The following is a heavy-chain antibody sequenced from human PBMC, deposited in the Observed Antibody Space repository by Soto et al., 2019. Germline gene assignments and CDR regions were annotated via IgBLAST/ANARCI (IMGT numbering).Heavy chain of an antibody. D-gene: IGHD4-4*01. J-gene: IGHJ4*02. CDR1: GGSFSGYY. V-gene: IGHV4-34*01. CDR3: ARVQYPNSPSFDY. Sequence: ETLSLTCAVYGGSFSGYYWSWIRQPPGKGLEWIGEINHSGSTNYNPSLKSRVTISVDTSKNQFSLKLSSVTAADTAVYYCARVQYPNSPSFDYWGQGTLVTVSS. CDR2: INHSGST.